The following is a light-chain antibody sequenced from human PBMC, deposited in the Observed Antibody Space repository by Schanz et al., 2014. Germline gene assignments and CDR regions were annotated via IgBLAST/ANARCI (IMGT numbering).Light chain of an antibody. J-gene: IGKJ1*01. CDR1: QSVSSN. Sequence: EIVLTQSPGTQSLSPGERATLSCRASQSVSSNLAWYQQKPGQAPRVLIYGISVRAAGIPTRFSGSGSGTEFTLTISSLQSEDFAVYYCQQYKDWPGTFGQGTKVE. V-gene: IGKV3-15*01. CDR3: QQYKDWPGT. CDR2: GIS.